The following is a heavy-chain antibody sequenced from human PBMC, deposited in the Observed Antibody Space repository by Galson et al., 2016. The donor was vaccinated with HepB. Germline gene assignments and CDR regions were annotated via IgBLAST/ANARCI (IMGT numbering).Heavy chain of an antibody. J-gene: IGHJ3*02. CDR3: ARVRRGYSGYDKAFDI. D-gene: IGHD5-12*01. CDR1: GGSISSAAYH. V-gene: IGHV4-31*03. Sequence: TLSLTCTVSGGSISSAAYHWSWVRQHPGKGLEWIGYVGNIGSTFYNPSLKSRVTISVDTSKNQFSLKLSSVTAADTAVYYCARVRRGYSGYDKAFDIWGQGTMVTVSS. CDR2: VGNIGST.